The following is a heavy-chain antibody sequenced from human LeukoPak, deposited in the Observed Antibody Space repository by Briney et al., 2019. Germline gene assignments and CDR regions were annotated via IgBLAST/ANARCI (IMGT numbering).Heavy chain of an antibody. J-gene: IGHJ3*02. D-gene: IGHD1-26*01. CDR1: GDSISSSNYY. CDR2: IDYSGTI. Sequence: SETLSLTCSVSGDSISSSNYYWGWIRQPPGKGLEWIGSIDYSGTIYDNPSLKSRVTISVDRSKNQFSLKLSSVTAADTAVYYCARASGSYYIAFDIWGQGTMVTVSS. V-gene: IGHV4-39*07. CDR3: ARASGSYYIAFDI.